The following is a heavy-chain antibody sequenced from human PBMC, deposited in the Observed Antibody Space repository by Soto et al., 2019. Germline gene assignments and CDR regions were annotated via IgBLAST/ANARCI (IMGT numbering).Heavy chain of an antibody. J-gene: IGHJ5*02. Sequence: SETLSLTCTVSGVSISSGDYYWTWIRQPPGKGLEWIGYIYYSGSTYYNPSLKSRVTISVDTSKNQFSLKLSSVTAADSAVYSCARGRPDPYSYDTSGHYYVAWGQGTLVTVSS. CDR3: ARGRPDPYSYDTSGHYYVA. CDR1: GVSISSGDYY. D-gene: IGHD3-22*01. V-gene: IGHV4-30-4*01. CDR2: IYYSGST.